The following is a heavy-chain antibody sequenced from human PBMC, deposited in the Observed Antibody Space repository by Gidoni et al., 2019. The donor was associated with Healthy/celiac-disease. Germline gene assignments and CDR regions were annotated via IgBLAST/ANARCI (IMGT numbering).Heavy chain of an antibody. D-gene: IGHD4-17*01. V-gene: IGHV1-69*01. CDR2: IIPIFGTA. CDR3: AHCTVTRIGAFDI. Sequence: QVQLVQSGAEVKKPWSSVKVSCKASGGTFSSYATSWVRQAPGQGLEWMGGIIPIFGTANYAQKFQGRVTITADESTSTAYMELSSLRSEDTAVYYCAHCTVTRIGAFDIWGQGTMVTVSS. CDR1: GGTFSSYA. J-gene: IGHJ3*02.